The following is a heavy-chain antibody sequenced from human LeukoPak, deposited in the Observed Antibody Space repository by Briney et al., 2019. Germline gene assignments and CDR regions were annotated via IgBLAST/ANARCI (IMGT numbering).Heavy chain of an antibody. Sequence: SETLSLTCAVYGGSFSGYYWSWIRQPPGKGLEWIGEINHSGSTNYNPSLKSRVTVSVDTSKNQFSLKLSSVTAADTAVYYCARVGGGYATFDYWGQGTLVTVSS. V-gene: IGHV4-34*01. J-gene: IGHJ4*02. D-gene: IGHD5-12*01. CDR1: GGSFSGYY. CDR2: INHSGST. CDR3: ARVGGGYATFDY.